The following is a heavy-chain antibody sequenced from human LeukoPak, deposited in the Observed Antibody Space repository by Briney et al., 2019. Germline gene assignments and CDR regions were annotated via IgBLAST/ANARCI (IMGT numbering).Heavy chain of an antibody. D-gene: IGHD5-18*01. CDR3: ARASDGYWRFDP. CDR1: GYSFVGYG. V-gene: IGHV7-4-1*02. Sequence: GASVKVSCKASGYSFVGYGITWVRQAPGQGLEWMGWISTNTGNPTHDQGFTGRFVFSLDTSVSTAYLEISSLKAEDTAVYYCARASDGYWRFDPWGQGTLVTVSS. J-gene: IGHJ5*02. CDR2: ISTNTGNP.